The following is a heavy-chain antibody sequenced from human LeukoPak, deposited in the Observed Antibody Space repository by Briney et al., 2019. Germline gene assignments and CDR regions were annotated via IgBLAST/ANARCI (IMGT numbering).Heavy chain of an antibody. CDR2: IYYSGST. V-gene: IGHV4-59*01. D-gene: IGHD1-26*01. CDR1: GGSISSYY. CDR3: ATNGFSGSYLATFDI. J-gene: IGHJ3*02. Sequence: SETLSLTCTVSGGSISSYYWSWIRQPPGKGLEWIGYIYYSGSTNYNPSLKSRVTISVDTSKNQFSLKLSSVTAADTAVYYCATNGFSGSYLATFDIWGQGTMVTGSS.